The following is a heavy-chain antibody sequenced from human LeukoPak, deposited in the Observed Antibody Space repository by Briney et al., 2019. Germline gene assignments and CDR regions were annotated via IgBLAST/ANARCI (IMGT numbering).Heavy chain of an antibody. J-gene: IGHJ3*02. CDR1: GFTFSSYG. Sequence: GGSLRLSCAASGFTFSSYGMHWVRQAPGKGLEWVAVIWYDGSNKYYADSVKGRFTISRDNSKNTLYLQMNSLRAEDTAVYYCARGSGIVVVPDLLSTFDIWGQGTMVTVSS. D-gene: IGHD2-15*01. V-gene: IGHV3-33*01. CDR3: ARGSGIVVVPDLLSTFDI. CDR2: IWYDGSNK.